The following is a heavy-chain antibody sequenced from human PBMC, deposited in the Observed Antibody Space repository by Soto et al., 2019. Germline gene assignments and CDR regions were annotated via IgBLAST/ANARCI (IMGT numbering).Heavy chain of an antibody. CDR1: GFTFSSYA. J-gene: IGHJ6*02. Sequence: GGSLRLSCVASGFTFSSYAMSWVRQAPGKGLEWVSAISGSGGSTYYADSVKGRFTISRDNSKNTLYLQMNSLRAEDTAVYYCAKVPTSYSYYYYGMDVWGQGTTVTVSS. CDR2: ISGSGGST. V-gene: IGHV3-23*01. CDR3: AKVPTSYSYYYYGMDV. D-gene: IGHD2-2*01.